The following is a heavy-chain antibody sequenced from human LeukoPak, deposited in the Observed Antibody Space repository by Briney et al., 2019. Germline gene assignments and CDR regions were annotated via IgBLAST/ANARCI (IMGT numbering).Heavy chain of an antibody. CDR1: GFTFDDYA. CDR2: IRWNSGSI. D-gene: IGHD3-3*01. V-gene: IGHV3-9*01. CDR3: AKDYRVSYDFWSGYAPH. J-gene: IGHJ4*02. Sequence: GRSLRLSCAASGFTFDDYAMHWVWHAPGKCLELVSGIRWNSGSIGYADSVKGRFTISRDNAKNSLYLQMNSLRAEDTALYYCAKDYRVSYDFWSGYAPHWGQGTLVTVSS.